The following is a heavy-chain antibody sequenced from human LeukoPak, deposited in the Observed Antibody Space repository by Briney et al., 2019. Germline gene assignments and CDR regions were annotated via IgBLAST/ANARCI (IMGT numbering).Heavy chain of an antibody. CDR3: ARSLGYSGSYYYYFDY. CDR1: GYTFTGYY. Sequence: ASVKVSCKASGYTFTGYYMHWVRQAPGQGLEWMGWINPNSGGTNYAQKSQGWVTMTRDTSISTAYMELSRLRSDDTAVYYCARSLGYSGSYYYYFDYWGQGTLVTVSS. CDR2: INPNSGGT. D-gene: IGHD1-26*01. J-gene: IGHJ4*02. V-gene: IGHV1-2*04.